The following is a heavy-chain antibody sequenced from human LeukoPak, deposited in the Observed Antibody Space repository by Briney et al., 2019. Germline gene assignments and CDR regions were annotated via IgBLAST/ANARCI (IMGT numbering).Heavy chain of an antibody. CDR3: ARVTYSVFDY. CDR1: GYSITSAYY. V-gene: IGHV4-38-2*02. Sequence: PSETLSLTCTVSGYSITSAYYWGWIRQPPGKGLEWIGSIYHSGSTYYNPSLKSRVTISVDTSKNQFSLKLSSVTAADTAVYYCARVTYSVFDYWGQGTLVTVSS. J-gene: IGHJ4*02. CDR2: IYHSGST. D-gene: IGHD2-21*01.